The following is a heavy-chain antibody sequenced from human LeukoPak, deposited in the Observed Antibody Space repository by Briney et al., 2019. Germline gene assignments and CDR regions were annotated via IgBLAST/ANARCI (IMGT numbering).Heavy chain of an antibody. D-gene: IGHD3-9*01. Sequence: ASVKVSCKASGYTFTGYYMHWVRQAPGQGLEWMGWINPNSGGTNYAQKFQGWVTMTRDTSISTAYMELSRLRSDDTAVYYCARDSRAPYDILTGPLDYWGQGTLVTVSS. CDR3: ARDSRAPYDILTGPLDY. CDR1: GYTFTGYY. V-gene: IGHV1-2*04. CDR2: INPNSGGT. J-gene: IGHJ4*02.